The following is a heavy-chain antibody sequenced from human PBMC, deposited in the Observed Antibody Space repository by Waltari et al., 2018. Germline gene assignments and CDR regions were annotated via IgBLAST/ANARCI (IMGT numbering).Heavy chain of an antibody. CDR2: IYSDGST. CDR1: GGSISSGNYY. D-gene: IGHD3-10*01. CDR3: ARAGYFYGSGSYSWFEP. J-gene: IGHJ5*02. V-gene: IGHV4-39*07. Sequence: QLQLQESGPGLVKPSETLSLTCSVSGGSISSGNYYWGWLRQPPGMGLEWIGSIYSDGSTYYNPSLKSRVIMSVDTSKNQFSLKLNSVTAADTAVYYCARAGYFYGSGSYSWFEPWGQGTLVTVSS.